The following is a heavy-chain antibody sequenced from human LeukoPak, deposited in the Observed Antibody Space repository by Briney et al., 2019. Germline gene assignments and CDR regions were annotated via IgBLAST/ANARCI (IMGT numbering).Heavy chain of an antibody. CDR1: GFTFSNYG. D-gene: IGHD6-13*01. J-gene: IGHJ6*03. CDR2: TSRSGGST. V-gene: IGHV3-23*01. CDR3: AKVGAAAGTWGYYYYYMDV. Sequence: GGTLRLSCAASGFTFSNYGMSWGRQAPGKGLEWVSATSRSGGSTFYADSVKGRFTISRDNSKNTLYLQMNSLRAEDTAVYYCAKVGAAAGTWGYYYYYMDVWGKGTTVTISS.